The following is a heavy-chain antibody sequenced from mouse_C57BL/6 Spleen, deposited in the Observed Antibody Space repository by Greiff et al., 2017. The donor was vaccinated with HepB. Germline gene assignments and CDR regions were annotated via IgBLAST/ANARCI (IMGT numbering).Heavy chain of an antibody. Sequence: VQLQQPGTELVKPGASVKLSCKASGYTFTSYWMHWVKQRPGQGLEWIGNINPSNGGTNYNEKFKSKATLTVDKSSSTAYMQLSSLTSEDAAVYYCARSGDDYGPWFAYWGQGTLVTVSA. V-gene: IGHV1-53*01. CDR3: ARSGDDYGPWFAY. J-gene: IGHJ3*01. D-gene: IGHD2-4*01. CDR1: GYTFTSYW. CDR2: INPSNGGT.